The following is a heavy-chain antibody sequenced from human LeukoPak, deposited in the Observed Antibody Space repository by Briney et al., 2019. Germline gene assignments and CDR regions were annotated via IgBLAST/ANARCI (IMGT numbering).Heavy chain of an antibody. CDR1: GGSISSYY. J-gene: IGHJ3*02. Sequence: PSETLSLTCTVSGGSISSYYWSWIRQPPGKGLEWIGYIYYSGSTNYNPSLKGRVTISVDTSKNQFSLKLSSVTAADTAVYYCAREFTAMAYDAFDIWGQGTMVTVSS. V-gene: IGHV4-59*01. CDR2: IYYSGST. CDR3: AREFTAMAYDAFDI. D-gene: IGHD5-18*01.